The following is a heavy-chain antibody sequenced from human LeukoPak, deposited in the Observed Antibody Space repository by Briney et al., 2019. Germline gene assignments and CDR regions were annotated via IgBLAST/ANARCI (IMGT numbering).Heavy chain of an antibody. D-gene: IGHD4-23*01. V-gene: IGHV4-61*05. Sequence: SETLSLTCTVSGGSISSSSYYWGWIRQPPGKGLEWIGYIYYSGSTNYNPSLKSRVTISVDTSKNQFSLKLSSVTAADTAVYYCARAPLAVVTPDAFDIWGQGTMVTVSS. CDR1: GGSISSSSYY. CDR3: ARAPLAVVTPDAFDI. CDR2: IYYSGST. J-gene: IGHJ3*02.